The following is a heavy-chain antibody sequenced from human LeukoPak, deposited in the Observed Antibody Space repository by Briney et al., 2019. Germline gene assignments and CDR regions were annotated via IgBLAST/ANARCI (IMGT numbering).Heavy chain of an antibody. CDR3: ARKDSVSRGLYYYYYGMDV. CDR2: INPSGGST. J-gene: IGHJ6*02. V-gene: IGHV1-46*01. CDR1: GYTFTSYY. Sequence: ASVKVSCKASGYTFTSYYMHWVRQAPGQGLEWMGIINPSGGSTGYAQKFQGRVTMTRDTSTSTVYMELSSLRSEDTAVYYCARKDSVSRGLYYYYYGMDVWGQGTTVTVSS. D-gene: IGHD3-10*01.